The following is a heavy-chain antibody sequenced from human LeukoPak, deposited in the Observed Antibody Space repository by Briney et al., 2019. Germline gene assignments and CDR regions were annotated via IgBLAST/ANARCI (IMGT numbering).Heavy chain of an antibody. V-gene: IGHV3-11*01. CDR1: RVRFSDYF. J-gene: IGHJ4*02. Sequence: LRLSIAASRVRFSDYFMGWIRQAPRTGLEWVSYISSTSTTIYYADSVKGRFTISRDNAKNSVFLQMNSLRADDTAVYYCAAGYTSGLSAYWGQGTLVTVSS. CDR2: ISSTSTTI. CDR3: AAGYTSGLSAY. D-gene: IGHD6-19*01.